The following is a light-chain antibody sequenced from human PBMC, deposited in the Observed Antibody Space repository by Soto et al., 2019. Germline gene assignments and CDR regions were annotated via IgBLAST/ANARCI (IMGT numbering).Light chain of an antibody. CDR3: QQRSSWPLT. V-gene: IGKV3D-20*02. Sequence: EIVLTQSPGTLSLSPGERATLSCRASQSVTSTYLGWYQQKPGQAPSLLIYGASNRATGIPDRFSGSGSGTDFTLTISSLEPEDFAVYYCQQRSSWPLTFGPGTKVDIK. J-gene: IGKJ3*01. CDR1: QSVTSTY. CDR2: GAS.